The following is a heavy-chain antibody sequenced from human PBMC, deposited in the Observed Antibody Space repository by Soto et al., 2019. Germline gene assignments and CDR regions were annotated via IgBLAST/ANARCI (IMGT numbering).Heavy chain of an antibody. CDR2: ISGYNGNT. CDR1: GYTFSGYS. J-gene: IGHJ6*01. CDR3: PRDGFWVGAPVCTDVDV. D-gene: IGHD2-8*01. V-gene: IGHV1-18*04. Sequence: QVVLEQSGGEVKKPGASVKVSCKASGYTFSGYSITWVRQAPGQGLEWMGRISGYNGNTNYARTLRGRLTLTTDTSTSTEYMELRSLTPDDTAVYYCPRDGFWVGAPVCTDVDVWGQGTTVTVS.